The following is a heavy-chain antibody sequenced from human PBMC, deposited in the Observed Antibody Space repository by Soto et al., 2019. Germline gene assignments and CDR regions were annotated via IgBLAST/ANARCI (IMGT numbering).Heavy chain of an antibody. J-gene: IGHJ4*02. D-gene: IGHD3-22*01. CDR3: ARPDSSGSFPTD. CDR1: GGSISSYY. Sequence: SETLSLTCTVSGGSISSYYWSWIRQPPGKGLEWIGYIYYSGSTNYNPSLKSRVTISVDTSKNQFSLKLSSVTAADTAVYYCARPDSSGSFPTDWGQGTLVTVYS. CDR2: IYYSGST. V-gene: IGHV4-59*01.